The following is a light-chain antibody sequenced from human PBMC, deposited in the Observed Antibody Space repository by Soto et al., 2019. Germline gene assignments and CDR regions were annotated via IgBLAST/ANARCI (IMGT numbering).Light chain of an antibody. J-gene: IGLJ2*01. Sequence: QSVLPQPPSVAGAPGQRVTISCTGGTSNIGAGYDVHWYQQLPGTAPKLLIYGNSNRPSGVPDRFSGSKSGTSASLAITGLQAEDEADYYCQSYDSSLSVVFGGGTKLPVL. CDR1: TSNIGAGYD. CDR3: QSYDSSLSVV. CDR2: GNS. V-gene: IGLV1-40*01.